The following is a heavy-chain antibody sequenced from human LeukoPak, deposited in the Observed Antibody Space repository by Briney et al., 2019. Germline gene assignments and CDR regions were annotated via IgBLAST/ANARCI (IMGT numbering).Heavy chain of an antibody. CDR3: ARGGTLRYFEGDVFDY. CDR2: TDPIGGST. Sequence: ASVKVSCKASGYTFTNYYIHCVRQAPGQGLEWMGITDPIGGSTNYAQKFQGRVTMTRDTYTSTVYMELSSLRSEDSAVYYCARGGTLRYFEGDVFDYLGQGTLVTVSS. J-gene: IGHJ4*02. D-gene: IGHD3-9*01. V-gene: IGHV1-46*01. CDR1: GYTFTNYY.